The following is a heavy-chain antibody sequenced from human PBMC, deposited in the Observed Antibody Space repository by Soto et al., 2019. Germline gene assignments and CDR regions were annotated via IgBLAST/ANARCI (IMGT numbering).Heavy chain of an antibody. V-gene: IGHV3-23*01. CDR2: ISSGGVTT. CDR1: GIIFSSHA. Sequence: WGSLRLSCAASGIIFSSHAMSWVRQAPGKGLEWVSAISSGGVTTHYADSVKGRFTISRDNSKNTLYLQMSGLRVEDTAVYYCTAYQLLDFDYWGQGMLVTVSS. D-gene: IGHD2-2*01. J-gene: IGHJ4*02. CDR3: TAYQLLDFDY.